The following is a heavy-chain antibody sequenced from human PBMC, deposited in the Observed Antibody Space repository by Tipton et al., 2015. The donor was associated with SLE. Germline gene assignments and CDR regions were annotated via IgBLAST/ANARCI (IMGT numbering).Heavy chain of an antibody. J-gene: IGHJ5*02. CDR3: ARGDYDFWSGRPDWFDP. V-gene: IGHV4-59*01. CDR2: IYYSGST. D-gene: IGHD3-3*01. Sequence: TLSLTCTVSGGSISSYYWSWIRQPPGKGLEWIGYIYYSGSTYYNPSLKSRVTISVDTSKNQFSLKLSSVTAADTAVYYCARGDYDFWSGRPDWFDPWGQGPLVTVSS. CDR1: GGSISSYY.